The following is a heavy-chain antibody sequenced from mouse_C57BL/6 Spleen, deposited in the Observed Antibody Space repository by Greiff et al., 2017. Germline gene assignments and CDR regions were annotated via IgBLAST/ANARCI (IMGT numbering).Heavy chain of an antibody. CDR2: IDPSDSYT. CDR1: GYTFTSYW. V-gene: IGHV1-69*01. D-gene: IGHD4-1*01. CDR3: ASPLGRGGYFDY. J-gene: IGHJ2*01. Sequence: QVQLQQPGAELVKPGASVKVSCKASGYTFTSYWMHWVKQRPGQGLEWIGEIDPSDSYTNYNQKFKGKSTLTVDKSSSPAYMQLSSLTSEDSAVYYCASPLGRGGYFDYWGQGTTLTVSS.